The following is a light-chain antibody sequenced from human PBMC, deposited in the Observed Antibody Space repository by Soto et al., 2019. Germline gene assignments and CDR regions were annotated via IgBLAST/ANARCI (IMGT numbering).Light chain of an antibody. J-gene: IGLJ1*01. V-gene: IGLV2-18*02. Sequence: QSVLTQPPSVSGSPGQSVAVSCTGTSRVVCSYNRVSWYQQPPGIAPKLIIYEVNNRLSGVLDRFSWSKSGNTASLTISGLQAEDEADYYCSSFTTSTTYVFGTGTKVTVL. CDR2: EVN. CDR3: SSFTTSTTYV. CDR1: SRVVCSYNR.